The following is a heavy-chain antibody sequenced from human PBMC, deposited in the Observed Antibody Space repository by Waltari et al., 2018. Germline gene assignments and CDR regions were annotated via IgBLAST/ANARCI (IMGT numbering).Heavy chain of an antibody. Sequence: EVQLVESGGGLIQPGGSLRLSCAASGFTVSSNYMSWVRQAPGKGLDWVSVIYSGGSTYYADSGKGRFTISRDNSKNTLYLQMNSLRAEDTAVYYCARDRGYSSSWYGDAFDIWGQGTMVTVSS. CDR3: ARDRGYSSSWYGDAFDI. CDR2: IYSGGST. V-gene: IGHV3-53*01. J-gene: IGHJ3*02. D-gene: IGHD6-13*01. CDR1: GFTVSSNY.